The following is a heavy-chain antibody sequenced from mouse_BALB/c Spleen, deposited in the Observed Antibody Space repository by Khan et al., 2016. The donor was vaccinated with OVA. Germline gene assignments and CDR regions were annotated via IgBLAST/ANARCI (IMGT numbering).Heavy chain of an antibody. V-gene: IGHV1-81*01. Sequence: QVQLQQPGPELVKPGASVKMSCKASGYTFTYYVITWVKQRTGQGLEWIGEIYPGSDNAYYNERFKGKATLTADKSSNTTHMQLSSLTSEDSAVYFCARGDGYYVYFDYWRQGTTLTVSS. D-gene: IGHD2-3*01. CDR3: ARGDGYYVYFDY. J-gene: IGHJ2*01. CDR1: GYTFTYYV. CDR2: IYPGSDNA.